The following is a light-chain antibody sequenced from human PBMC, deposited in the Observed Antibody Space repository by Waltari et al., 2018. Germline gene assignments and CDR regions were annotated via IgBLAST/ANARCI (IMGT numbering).Light chain of an antibody. J-gene: IGKJ1*01. CDR2: DAS. V-gene: IGKV3-20*01. Sequence: EAVLTQSPGTLYLSTGERDTTYCRASQSVASNYLAWYKHKPGQAPRLLIYDASNRATGIPERFSGSGSGTDFTLTISRLEPEDFAVYACQQYGNSPATFGQGTKVEMK. CDR1: QSVASNY. CDR3: QQYGNSPAT.